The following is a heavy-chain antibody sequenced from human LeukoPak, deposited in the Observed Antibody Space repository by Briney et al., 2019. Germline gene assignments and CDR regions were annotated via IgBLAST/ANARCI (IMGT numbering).Heavy chain of an antibody. CDR3: ARDSPGYGAYVS. CDR1: GFTFSTYW. V-gene: IGHV3-7*01. J-gene: IGHJ1*01. Sequence: GGSLRLSRAASGFTFSTYWMTWIRQAPGKGLEWVANIKEDGSREYYVDSVKGRFTISRDNAKNSLYLQMDSLTAEDTAVYYCARDSPGYGAYVSWGQGTLVSVSS. CDR2: IKEDGSRE. D-gene: IGHD5-12*01.